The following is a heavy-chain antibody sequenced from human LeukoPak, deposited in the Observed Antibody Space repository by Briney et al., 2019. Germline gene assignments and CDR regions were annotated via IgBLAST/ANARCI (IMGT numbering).Heavy chain of an antibody. V-gene: IGHV5-10-1*01. CDR3: ARQVYNWFDP. CDR2: VDPSDSYT. J-gene: IGHJ5*02. D-gene: IGHD1-14*01. Sequence: GESLKIFCKGSGYSFTSYWISWVRQMPGKGLEWMGRVDPSDSYTNYSPSFQGHVTISADKSISTAYLQWSSLKASDTSMYYCARQVYNWFDPWGQGTLVTVSS. CDR1: GYSFTSYW.